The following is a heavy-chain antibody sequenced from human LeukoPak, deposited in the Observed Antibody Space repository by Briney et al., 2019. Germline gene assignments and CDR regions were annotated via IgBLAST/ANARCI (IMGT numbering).Heavy chain of an antibody. CDR1: GGSISSYY. J-gene: IGHJ3*02. CDR2: IYYSGST. D-gene: IGHD6-13*01. Sequence: SETLSLTCTVSGGSISSYYWSWIRQPPGKGLEWIGYIYYSGSTNYNPSLKSRVTISVDTSKNQFSLKLSSVTAADTAVYYCARRSSSSWYFAFDIWGQGTMVTVSS. CDR3: ARRSSSSWYFAFDI. V-gene: IGHV4-59*08.